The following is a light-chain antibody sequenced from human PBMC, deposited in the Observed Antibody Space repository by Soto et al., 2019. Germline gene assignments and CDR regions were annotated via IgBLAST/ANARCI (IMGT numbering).Light chain of an antibody. CDR3: QQTYSSPRT. CDR1: QGIANY. Sequence: DIQMTQSPSSLSASAGDRVTITCRASQGIANYLHWYQQKPGKAPNLLIYAASTLQVGVPSRFSGSGSGTHFSLTISGLQPEDSATYYCQQTYSSPRTFGQGTKLEI. CDR2: AAS. J-gene: IGKJ2*02. V-gene: IGKV1-39*01.